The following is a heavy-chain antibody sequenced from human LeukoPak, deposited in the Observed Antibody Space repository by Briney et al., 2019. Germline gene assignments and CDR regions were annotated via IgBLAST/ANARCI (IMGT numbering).Heavy chain of an antibody. CDR2: INPNSGGT. Sequence: ASVKVSCKASGYTFTGYYMHWVRQAPGQGLEWMGWINPNSGGTNYAQKFQCRVNMTRDTSSSTAYMELSRLRSDDTAVYYCERDRPGPVPQLVLYWLDPWGQGTLVNVP. CDR1: GYTFTGYY. V-gene: IGHV1-2*02. D-gene: IGHD6-13*01. CDR3: ERDRPGPVPQLVLYWLDP. J-gene: IGHJ5*02.